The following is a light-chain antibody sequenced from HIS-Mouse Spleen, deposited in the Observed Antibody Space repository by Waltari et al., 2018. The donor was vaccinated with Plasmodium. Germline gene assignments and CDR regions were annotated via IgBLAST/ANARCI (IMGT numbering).Light chain of an antibody. CDR2: AES. CDR1: QVIRSY. J-gene: IGKJ4*01. Sequence: AIRMTQSPSSFSASTGDRVTITCRASQVIRSYLAWYQPKPGKAPKLLIYAESTLQSGVPSRFSGSGSGTDFTLTISCLQSEDFATYYCQQYYSYPLTFGGGTKVEIK. V-gene: IGKV1-8*01. CDR3: QQYYSYPLT.